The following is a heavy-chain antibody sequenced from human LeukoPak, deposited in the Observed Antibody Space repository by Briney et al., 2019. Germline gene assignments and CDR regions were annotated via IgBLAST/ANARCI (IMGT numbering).Heavy chain of an antibody. CDR3: ARESPRCWFDY. Sequence: GRSLRLSCAASGFTFSSYGMHWVRQAPGKGLEWVAVISYDGSNKYYADSVKGRFTISRDNSKNTLYLQMNSLRAEDTAVYYCARESPRCWFDYRGQGTLVTVSS. CDR1: GFTFSSYG. D-gene: IGHD2-8*01. CDR2: ISYDGSNK. J-gene: IGHJ4*02. V-gene: IGHV3-30*03.